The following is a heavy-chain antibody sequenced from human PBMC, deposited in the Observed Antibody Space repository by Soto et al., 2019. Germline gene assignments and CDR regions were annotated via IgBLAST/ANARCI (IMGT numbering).Heavy chain of an antibody. J-gene: IGHJ1*01. CDR2: IYYSGST. Sequence: QVQLQESGPGLVKPSQTLSLTCTVSGGSISSGDYYWSWIRQPPGKGLEWIGYIYYSGSTYYNPSLKSRVTISVDTSKNQFSLKLSSVTAADTAVYYCARVTNHLRFLEWLPRAEYFQHWGQGTLVTVSS. D-gene: IGHD3-3*01. CDR3: ARVTNHLRFLEWLPRAEYFQH. CDR1: GGSISSGDYY. V-gene: IGHV4-30-4*01.